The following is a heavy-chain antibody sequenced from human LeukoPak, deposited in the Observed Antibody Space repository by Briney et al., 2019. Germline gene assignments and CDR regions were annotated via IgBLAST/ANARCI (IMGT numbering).Heavy chain of an antibody. D-gene: IGHD2-21*01. CDR1: GGSISSSSYY. Sequence: PSETLSLTCTVSGGSISSSSYYWGWIRQPPGKGLEWIGSIYYSGSTYYNPSLKSRVTISLDTSKNQFSLKLRSVTAADTAVYNCARGPVADVWGKGTTVTVSS. CDR2: IYYSGST. CDR3: ARGPVADV. J-gene: IGHJ6*04. V-gene: IGHV4-39*01.